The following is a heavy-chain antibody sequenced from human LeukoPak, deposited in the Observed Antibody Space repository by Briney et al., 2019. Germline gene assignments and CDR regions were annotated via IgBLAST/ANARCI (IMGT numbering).Heavy chain of an antibody. J-gene: IGHJ4*02. V-gene: IGHV4-59*08. Sequence: PSETLSLTCTVSGGSISSYYWSWIRQPPGKELEWIGYIYSTGSTSYNPSLKSRVTISIDTSKNQFSLNLTSVAAADTAVYYCARAPILYYFDCWGQGTLVTVSS. CDR3: ARAPILYYFDC. CDR1: GGSISSYY. CDR2: IYSTGST.